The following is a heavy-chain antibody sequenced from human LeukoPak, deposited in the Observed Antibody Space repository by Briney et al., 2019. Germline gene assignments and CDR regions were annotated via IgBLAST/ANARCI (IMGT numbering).Heavy chain of an antibody. CDR3: ARAYSRSYSHFDD. CDR1: GGSISGYY. V-gene: IGHV4-4*09. J-gene: IGHJ4*02. CDR2: IYTSGST. D-gene: IGHD1-26*01. Sequence: PSETLSLTCTVSGGSISGYYWSWIRQPPGKGLEWIGYIYTSGSTNYKPSLKSRVTISVDTSKNQFSLRLSSVTAADTAMYFCARAYSRSYSHFDDWGQGTLVTVSS.